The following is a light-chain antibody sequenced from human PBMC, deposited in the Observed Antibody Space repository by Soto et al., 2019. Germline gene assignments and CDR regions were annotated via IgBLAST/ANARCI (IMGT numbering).Light chain of an antibody. V-gene: IGLV2-8*01. Sequence: QSALTQPPSASGSPGQSVTICCTGTSSDVGAYNYVSWYQQHPGKAPKLIIYEVTKRPSGVPDRFSGSKPGTTASLTVSGLQAEDEADYYCNAYAGSKNFGVLGGGTKPTVL. CDR2: EVT. CDR1: SSDVGAYNY. J-gene: IGLJ3*02. CDR3: NAYAGSKNFGV.